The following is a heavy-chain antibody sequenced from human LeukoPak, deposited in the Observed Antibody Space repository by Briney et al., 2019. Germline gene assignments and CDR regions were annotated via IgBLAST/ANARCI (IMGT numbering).Heavy chain of an antibody. D-gene: IGHD1-1*01. CDR1: GFLFSSSW. Sequence: GSLRLSCAASGFLFSSSWVHWIRQTPGRGLVWVSRMNSDGSTINYADSVKGRFTVSRDNAKSTLYLQMNGLRAEDTAVYYCARGGNYYLDYWGQGTLVTVSS. J-gene: IGHJ4*02. CDR3: ARGGNYYLDY. CDR2: MNSDGSTI. V-gene: IGHV3-74*01.